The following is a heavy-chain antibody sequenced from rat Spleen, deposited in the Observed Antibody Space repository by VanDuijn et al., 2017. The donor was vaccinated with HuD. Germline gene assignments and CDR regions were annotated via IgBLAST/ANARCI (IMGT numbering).Heavy chain of an antibody. J-gene: IGHJ2*01. CDR3: TRGTYYRH. CDR2: ITNSGGST. D-gene: IGHD1-12*01. V-gene: IGHV5-46*01. Sequence: EVQLVESGGGLVQPGRSVRLSCAASGFTFSNFPMAWVRQAPTKGLEWVASITNSGGSTYYPDSVKGRFTISRDIAKTTLYLHMTSLRSEDTATYYCTRGTYYRHWGQGVMVTVSS. CDR1: GFTFSNFP.